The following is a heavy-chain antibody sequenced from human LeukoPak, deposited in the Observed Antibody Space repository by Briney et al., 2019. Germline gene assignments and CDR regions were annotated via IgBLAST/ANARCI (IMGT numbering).Heavy chain of an antibody. J-gene: IGHJ4*02. CDR1: GFTFSTYD. Sequence: GGSLRLSCAASGFTFSTYDMHWVRQATGKGLEWVSGMGKTAGDTYYSGSVKGRFTISRENAKNSVYLEMNSLEAGDTAVYYCARGAPGFDYWGQGTLVSVSS. V-gene: IGHV3-13*04. CDR3: ARGAPGFDY. CDR2: MGKTAGDT.